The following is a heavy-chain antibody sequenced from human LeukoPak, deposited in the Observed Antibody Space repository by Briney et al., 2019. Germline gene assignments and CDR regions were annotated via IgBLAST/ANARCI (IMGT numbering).Heavy chain of an antibody. D-gene: IGHD6-13*01. CDR2: IYVDGRTT. CDR1: GFTFSNYW. V-gene: IGHV3-74*01. J-gene: IGHJ5*02. Sequence: GGSLRLSCVASGFTFSNYWMHWVRQPPGKGLVWVSRIYVDGRTTNYADSVKGRFTISRDNAKNTVYLEMNSLSVEDTAVYYCARGQQLAGRGWFDPWGQGTLVTVSS. CDR3: ARGQQLAGRGWFDP.